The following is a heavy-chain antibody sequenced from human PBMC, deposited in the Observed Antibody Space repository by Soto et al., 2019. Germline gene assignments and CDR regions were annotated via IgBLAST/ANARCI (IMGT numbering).Heavy chain of an antibody. CDR3: ARGGHIAVVTASFYY. J-gene: IGHJ4*02. CDR2: IHPSGGGT. D-gene: IGHD2-21*02. CDR1: GYTFNTYY. Sequence: QVQLVQSGAEVRKPGASVKVSCKPSGYTFNTYYLHWLRQAPGQALEWMGVIHPSGGGTTYAQKFLGRVTVTRDTSTTTVFMELSSLRSDDTAVYYCARGGHIAVVTASFYYLGQGTLVTVSS. V-gene: IGHV1-46*02.